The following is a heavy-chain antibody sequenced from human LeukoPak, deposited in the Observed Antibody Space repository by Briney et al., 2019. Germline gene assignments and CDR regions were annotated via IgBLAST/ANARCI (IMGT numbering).Heavy chain of an antibody. D-gene: IGHD3-3*01. CDR1: GGSISSSSYY. Sequence: SETLSLTCTVSGGSISSSSYYWGWIRQPPGKGLEWIGSIYYSGSTYYNPSLKSRVTISVDTSKNQFSLKLSSVTAADTAVYYCARSISPISFDYWGQGTLVTVSS. V-gene: IGHV4-39*01. J-gene: IGHJ4*02. CDR2: IYYSGST. CDR3: ARSISPISFDY.